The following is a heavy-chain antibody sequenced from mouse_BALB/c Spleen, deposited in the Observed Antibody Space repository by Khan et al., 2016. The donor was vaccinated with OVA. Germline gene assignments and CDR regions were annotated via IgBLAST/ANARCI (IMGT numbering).Heavy chain of an antibody. J-gene: IGHJ3*01. CDR1: GYTFTSYV. V-gene: IGHV1S136*01. D-gene: IGHD1-1*01. CDR2: IYPFNDDT. CDR3: APVGNYYVSFAY. Sequence: EVQLQQSGPELVKPGASVKMSCKASGYTFTSYVMHWVKQKPGLGLEWIGYIYPFNDDTKYNEKFKGKATLTSDKPSSTAYMELSSLTSEDSAVYYCAPVGNYYVSFAYWGQGTLVTVSA.